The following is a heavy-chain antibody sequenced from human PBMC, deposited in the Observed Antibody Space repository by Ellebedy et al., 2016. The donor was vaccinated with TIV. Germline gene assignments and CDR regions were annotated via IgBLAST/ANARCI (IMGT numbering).Heavy chain of an antibody. CDR2: IVYDGSNK. Sequence: GGSLRLXXAVSGFTLSSYAMHWVRQAPGKGLEWVAVIVYDGSNKYYADSVKGRFTISRDNSKNTLYLQMNSLRAEDTAVYWCAKVVGSYYFYGMDVWGQGTTVTVSS. CDR3: AKVVGSYYFYGMDV. D-gene: IGHD3-16*01. J-gene: IGHJ6*02. CDR1: GFTLSSYA. V-gene: IGHV3-30-3*01.